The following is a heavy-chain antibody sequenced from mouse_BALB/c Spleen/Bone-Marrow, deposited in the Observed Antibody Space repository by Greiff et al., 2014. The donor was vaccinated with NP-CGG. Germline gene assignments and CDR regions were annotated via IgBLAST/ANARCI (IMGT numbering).Heavy chain of an antibody. CDR3: ARWTTVVAEDWYFDV. J-gene: IGHJ1*01. Sequence: EVKLMESGPGLVKPSQSLSLTCTVTGYSITSDYAWNWIRQFPGNQLEWMGYISYSGSTSYNPSLKSRISITRDTSKNQFFLQSNSVTTEDTATYFCARWTTVVAEDWYFDVWGAGTTVTVSS. D-gene: IGHD1-1*01. CDR1: GYSITSDYA. V-gene: IGHV3-2*02. CDR2: ISYSGST.